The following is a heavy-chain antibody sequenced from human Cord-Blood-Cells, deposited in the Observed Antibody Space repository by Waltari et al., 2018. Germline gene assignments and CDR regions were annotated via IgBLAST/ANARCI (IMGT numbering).Heavy chain of an antibody. J-gene: IGHJ3*02. CDR3: AKLSTTTGAGDAFDI. D-gene: IGHD1-1*01. CDR2: ISWNSGNI. Sequence: EVQLVESGGGLVQPGRSLRLSCAASGFTFDDYAMHWLRQAPGKGLEWVSGISWNSGNIGYADSGKGRFTISRDNAKNSLYLQMNSLRAEDMALYYCAKLSTTTGAGDAFDIWGQGTMVTVSS. CDR1: GFTFDDYA. V-gene: IGHV3-9*03.